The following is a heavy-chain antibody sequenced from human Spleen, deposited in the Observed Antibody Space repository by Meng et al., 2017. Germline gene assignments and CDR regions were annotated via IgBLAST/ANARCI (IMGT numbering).Heavy chain of an antibody. D-gene: IGHD1-26*01. J-gene: IGHJ4*02. CDR1: GYTFSNYS. V-gene: IGHV1-3*01. CDR2: INAGDGNT. CDR3: ARDPPDRGSPTLDS. Sequence: QVQLGRSGAEVKKPGPSLKVSCNASGYTFSNYSIHWVRQAPGQRLEWMGWINAGDGNTKYSQKIQGRLTFTRDTSASTAYMELSSLRSEDTAVYYCARDPPDRGSPTLDSWGQGTLVTVSS.